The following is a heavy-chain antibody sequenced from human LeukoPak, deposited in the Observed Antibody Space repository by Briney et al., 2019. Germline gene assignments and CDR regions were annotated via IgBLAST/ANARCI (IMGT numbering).Heavy chain of an antibody. CDR1: GGSISSYY. D-gene: IGHD3-22*01. Sequence: SETLSVTCTVSGGSISSYYWIWIRQPPGKGLEWIGYIYYSGSTNYNPSLKSRVTISVDTSKNQFSLKLSSVTAADTAVYYCARDPHSSGYYYGGWFDPWGQGTLVTVSS. J-gene: IGHJ5*02. CDR2: IYYSGST. CDR3: ARDPHSSGYYYGGWFDP. V-gene: IGHV4-59*13.